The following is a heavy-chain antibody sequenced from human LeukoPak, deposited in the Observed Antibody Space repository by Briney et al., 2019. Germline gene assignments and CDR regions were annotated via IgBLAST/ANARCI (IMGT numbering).Heavy chain of an antibody. CDR1: GGSISSYY. Sequence: SETLSLTCTVSGGSISSYYWSWIRQPPGQGLEWIGYIYYSGSTDYNPSLKSRVTISVDTSKNQFSLKRSSGAAAHTAVYYCARCSGPNWFDPWGQGTRVTVSS. CDR2: IYYSGST. CDR3: ARCSGPNWFDP. V-gene: IGHV4-59*01. D-gene: IGHD3-10*02. J-gene: IGHJ5*02.